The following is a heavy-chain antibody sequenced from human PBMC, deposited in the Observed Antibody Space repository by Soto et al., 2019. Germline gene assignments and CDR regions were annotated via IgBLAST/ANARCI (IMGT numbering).Heavy chain of an antibody. Sequence: GGSLRLSCTVYGFAFNNYGINWVRQAPGRGLEWVSSISKSDYTYYSDSVKGRFTISRDNAKNSVSLQMNTLRVEDTAVYYCARENSIIIPAVSDFWGQGTLVTVSS. CDR2: ISKSDYT. V-gene: IGHV3-21*01. CDR3: ARENSIIIPAVSDF. CDR1: GFAFNNYG. D-gene: IGHD2-2*01. J-gene: IGHJ4*02.